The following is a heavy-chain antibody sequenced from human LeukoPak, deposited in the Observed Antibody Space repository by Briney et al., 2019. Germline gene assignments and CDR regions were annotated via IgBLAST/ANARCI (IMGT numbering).Heavy chain of an antibody. CDR3: AREAVTMIVVVIDAFDI. D-gene: IGHD3-22*01. J-gene: IGHJ3*02. V-gene: IGHV3-7*04. CDR2: IKQDGSEK. CDR1: GFTFSSYW. Sequence: GGSLRLSCAASGFTFSSYWISWVRQAPGKGLEWVANIKQDGSEKYYVDSVKGRFTISRDNAKNSLYLQMNSLRAEDTAVYYCAREAVTMIVVVIDAFDIWGQGTMVTVSS.